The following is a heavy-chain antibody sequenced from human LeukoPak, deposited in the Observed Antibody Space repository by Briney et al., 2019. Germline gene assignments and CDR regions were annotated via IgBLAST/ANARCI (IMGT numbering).Heavy chain of an antibody. CDR3: ARDLSPADSGHYLDAFDI. D-gene: IGHD3-22*01. CDR2: INRDGSVK. V-gene: IGHV3-7*01. CDR1: GCNFGNYW. J-gene: IGHJ3*02. Sequence: GESLRLSCVGSGCNFGNYWMTWVRQAPGKGLEWVANINRDGSVKNYVDSVKGRFTISRDKAKSSLFLQANSLRAEDTAVYYCARDLSPADSGHYLDAFDIWGQGTMVTVSS.